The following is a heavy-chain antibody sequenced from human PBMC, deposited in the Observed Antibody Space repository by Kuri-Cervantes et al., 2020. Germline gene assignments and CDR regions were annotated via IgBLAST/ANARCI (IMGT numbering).Heavy chain of an antibody. CDR2: IYYSGST. D-gene: IGHD3-10*01. CDR1: GGSVSSGSYY. CDR3: ARAPLHYYGSGADYYYYGMDV. Sequence: ESLKISCTVSGGSVSSGSYYWSWIRQPPGKGLEWIGYIYYSGSTNYNPSLKSRVTISVDTSKNQFPLKLSSVTAADTAVYYCARAPLHYYGSGADYYYYGMDVWGQGTTVTVSS. J-gene: IGHJ6*02. V-gene: IGHV4-61*01.